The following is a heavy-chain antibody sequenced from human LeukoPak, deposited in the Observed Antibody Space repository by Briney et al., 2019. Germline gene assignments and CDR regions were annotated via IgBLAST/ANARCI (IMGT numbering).Heavy chain of an antibody. D-gene: IGHD3-9*01. Sequence: ASVKVSYKASGGTFSSYAISWVRQAPGQGLEWMGRIIPILGIANYAQKFQGRVTITADKSTSTAYMELSSLRSEDTAVYYCARGKGFDILTGYSHCYYYGMDVWGQGTTVTVSS. CDR3: ARGKGFDILTGYSHCYYYGMDV. V-gene: IGHV1-69*04. CDR2: IIPILGIA. CDR1: GGTFSSYA. J-gene: IGHJ6*02.